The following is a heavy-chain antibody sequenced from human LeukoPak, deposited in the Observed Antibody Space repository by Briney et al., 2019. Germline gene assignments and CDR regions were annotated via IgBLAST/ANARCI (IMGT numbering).Heavy chain of an antibody. CDR1: GGSFSGYY. CDR2: INHSGST. V-gene: IGHV4-34*01. J-gene: IGHJ3*01. CDR3: ASSPLTGTILYRRGGF. Sequence: PSETLSLTCAVYGGSFSGYYWSWIRQPPGKGLEWIGEINHSGSTNYNPSLKSRVTISVDTSKNQFSLKLSSVTAADTAVYYCASSPLTGTILYRRGGFWGKGKMVTVSS. D-gene: IGHD1-7*01.